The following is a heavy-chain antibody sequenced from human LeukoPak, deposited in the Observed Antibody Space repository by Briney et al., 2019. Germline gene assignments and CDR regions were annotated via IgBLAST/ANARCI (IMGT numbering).Heavy chain of an antibody. CDR2: ISYDGSNK. J-gene: IGHJ4*02. CDR3: ASDPAFDY. D-gene: IGHD6-25*01. Sequence: GGSLRLSCAASGFTFSSYAMHWVRQAPGKGLEWVAVISYDGSNKYYADSVKGRFTISRDNSKNTLYLQMNSLRAEDTAVYYCASDPAFDYWGQGTLVTVSS. V-gene: IGHV3-30-3*01. CDR1: GFTFSSYA.